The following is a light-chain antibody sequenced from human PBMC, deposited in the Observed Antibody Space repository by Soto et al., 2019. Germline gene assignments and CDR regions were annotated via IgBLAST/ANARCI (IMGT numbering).Light chain of an antibody. CDR1: SSNIGKNA. CDR3: SSYTTSSPLVL. V-gene: IGLV1-36*01. Sequence: QSVLTQPPSVSEAPRQRVTISCSGNSSNIGKNAVNWYQHLPGKAPKLLIYYDDLLPSGVSDRFSGSKSGTSASLAISGLQSDDEGDYYCSSYTTSSPLVLFGGGTKLTVL. CDR2: YDD. J-gene: IGLJ2*01.